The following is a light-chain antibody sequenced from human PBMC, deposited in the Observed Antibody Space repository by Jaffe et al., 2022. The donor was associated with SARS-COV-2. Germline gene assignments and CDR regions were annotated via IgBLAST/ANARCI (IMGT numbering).Light chain of an antibody. J-gene: IGKJ4*01. CDR3: LQYKTYPLT. V-gene: IGKV1D-16*01. Sequence: IQMTQSPSLVVASVGEGVTFTCRASQGVSKWVAWYQQKPGEVPKFLISAASELQSGVPSRIFGSGSGTDFTLTVNSLQPEDVATYYCLQYKTYPLTFGGGTRVEI. CDR1: QGVSKW. CDR2: AAS.